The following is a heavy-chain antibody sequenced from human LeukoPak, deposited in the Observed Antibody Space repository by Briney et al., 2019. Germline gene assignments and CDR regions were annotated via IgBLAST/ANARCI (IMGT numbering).Heavy chain of an antibody. J-gene: IGHJ4*02. CDR3: AKRGVVIRVILVGFHKEAYYFDS. D-gene: IGHD3-22*01. CDR1: GITLSNYG. Sequence: GGSLRLSCAVSGITLSNYGMSWVRQAPGKGLEWVAGISDSGGRTNYADSVKGRFTISRDNPKNTLYLQMNSLRAEDTAVYFCAKRGVVIRVILVGFHKEAYYFDSWGQRALVTVSS. CDR2: ISDSGGRT. V-gene: IGHV3-23*01.